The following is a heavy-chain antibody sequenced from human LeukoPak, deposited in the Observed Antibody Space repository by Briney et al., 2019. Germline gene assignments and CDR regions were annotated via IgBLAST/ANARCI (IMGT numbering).Heavy chain of an antibody. CDR1: GGSFSGYY. V-gene: IGHV4-34*01. D-gene: IGHD3-10*01. Sequence: PSETLSLTCAVYGGSFSGYYWSWIRQPPGKGLEWIGSIYYSGSTYYNPSLKSRVTISVDTSKNQFSLKLSSVTAADTAVYYCARDFGEWLILDYWGQGTLVTVSS. CDR2: IYYSGST. J-gene: IGHJ4*02. CDR3: ARDFGEWLILDY.